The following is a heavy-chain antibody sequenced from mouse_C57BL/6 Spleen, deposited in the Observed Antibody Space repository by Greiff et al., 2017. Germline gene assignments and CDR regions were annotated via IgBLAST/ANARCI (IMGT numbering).Heavy chain of an antibody. D-gene: IGHD1-1*01. J-gene: IGHJ2*01. CDR3: ARRGDYGSSFDY. CDR1: GFTFSSYT. V-gene: IGHV5-9*01. CDR2: ISGGGGNT. Sequence: EVKLMEPGGGLVKPGGSLKLSCAASGFTFSSYTMSWVRQTPEKRLEWVATISGGGGNTYYPDSVKGRFTISRDNAKNTLYLQMSSLRSEDTALYYCARRGDYGSSFDYWGQGTTLTVSS.